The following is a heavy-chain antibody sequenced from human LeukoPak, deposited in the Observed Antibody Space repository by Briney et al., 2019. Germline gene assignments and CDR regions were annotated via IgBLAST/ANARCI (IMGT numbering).Heavy chain of an antibody. Sequence: PGGSLRLSCAASGFHFSSYRMIWVRQAPGKGLEWLSSISGSSSTIYYADSVKGRFTISRDNAKNSLYLQMNSLRAEDTAVYYCARSGIVDAFDIWGQGTMVTVSS. D-gene: IGHD2/OR15-2a*01. CDR1: GFHFSSYR. J-gene: IGHJ3*02. CDR2: ISGSSSTI. V-gene: IGHV3-48*04. CDR3: ARSGIVDAFDI.